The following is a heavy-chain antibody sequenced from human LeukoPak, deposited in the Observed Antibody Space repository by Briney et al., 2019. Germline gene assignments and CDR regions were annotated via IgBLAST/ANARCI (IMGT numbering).Heavy chain of an antibody. Sequence: GGSLRLSCVVSGISLSNYAMTWVRQAPGKGLEWVSYISERGGSTTYADSVKGRFTISRDTSLNTLYLQMNNLRAEDTAVYFCAKRGVVIRGILVIGYHQEAYHYDFWGQGVLVTVFS. CDR3: AKRGVVIRGILVIGYHQEAYHYDF. CDR1: GISLSNYA. D-gene: IGHD3-10*01. J-gene: IGHJ4*02. V-gene: IGHV3-23*01. CDR2: ISERGGST.